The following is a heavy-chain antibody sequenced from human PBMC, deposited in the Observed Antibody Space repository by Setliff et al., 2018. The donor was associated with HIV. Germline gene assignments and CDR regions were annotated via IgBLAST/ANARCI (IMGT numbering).Heavy chain of an antibody. V-gene: IGHV4-38-2*01. CDR3: ARADSRRGAGYQYMDV. CDR2: IFRGVTT. J-gene: IGHJ6*03. CDR1: GYPIIEAYY. D-gene: IGHD4-4*01. Sequence: SSETLSLTCAVSGYPIIEAYYWLWIRQSPTKGLEYIGIIFRGVTTYYNPSLRSRAALSMDTSKNQFSLRLSSVTAADTAIYYCARADSRRGAGYQYMDVWGKGTTVTVSS.